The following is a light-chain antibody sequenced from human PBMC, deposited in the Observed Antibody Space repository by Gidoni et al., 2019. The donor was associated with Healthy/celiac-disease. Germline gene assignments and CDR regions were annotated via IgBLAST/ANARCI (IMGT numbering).Light chain of an antibody. V-gene: IGKV1-39*01. Sequence: DIQMPQSPSSLSASVGDRVTITCRASQSISSYLNWYQQKPGKAPKLLIYAASSLQSGAPSRFSGSGSGTDFTLTISSLQPEDFATYYCQQSYSTPPYTFGQGTKLEIK. CDR3: QQSYSTPPYT. J-gene: IGKJ2*01. CDR1: QSISSY. CDR2: AAS.